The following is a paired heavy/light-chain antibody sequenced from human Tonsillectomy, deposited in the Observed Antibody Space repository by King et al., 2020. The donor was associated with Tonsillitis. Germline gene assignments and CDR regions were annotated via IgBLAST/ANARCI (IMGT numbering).Light chain of an antibody. CDR1: QSLLGNNGYNY. CDR2: LGS. Sequence: DIVMTQSPLSLPVTPGEPASISCMSSQSLLGNNGYNYLDWYLQKPGQSPQLLIYLGSYRASGVPDRFSGSGSGTDFTLKISRVEAEDVGVYYCMQALQTPPTFGQGTKVEI. J-gene: IGKJ1*01. CDR3: MQALQTPPT. V-gene: IGKV2-28*01.
Heavy chain of an antibody. CDR3: ARATNFDFWSGFPN. CDR1: GFSFNIFN. Sequence: VQLVESGGGVVQPGRSLRLSCEASGFSFNIFNMHWVRQAPGKGLEWVASISYDGSKLNYADSVKGRFTISRDNSKNSLSLEMNSLRPDDTGVYFCARATNFDFWSGFPNWGQGTLVTVS. CDR2: ISYDGSKL. J-gene: IGHJ4*02. D-gene: IGHD3-3*01. V-gene: IGHV3-30-3*01.